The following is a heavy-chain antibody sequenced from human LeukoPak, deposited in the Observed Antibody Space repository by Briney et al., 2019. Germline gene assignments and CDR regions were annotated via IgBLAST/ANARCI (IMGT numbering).Heavy chain of an antibody. J-gene: IGHJ5*02. CDR3: AKDRRMEYTSSSGNWFDP. V-gene: IGHV3-9*01. D-gene: IGHD6-6*01. Sequence: GRSLRLSCAAPGFTFDDYAMHWVRQAPGKGLEWVSGISWNSGSIGYADSVKGRFTISRDNARNSLYLQMNSLRAEDTALYYCAKDRRMEYTSSSGNWFDPWGQGTPVTVSS. CDR2: ISWNSGSI. CDR1: GFTFDDYA.